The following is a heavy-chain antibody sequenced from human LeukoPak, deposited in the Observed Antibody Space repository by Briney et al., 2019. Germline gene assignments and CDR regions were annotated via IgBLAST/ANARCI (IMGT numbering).Heavy chain of an antibody. CDR3: ARHSGSSPHYFDY. CDR1: GGSISSYY. D-gene: IGHD1-26*01. J-gene: IGHJ4*02. Sequence: SETLSLTCTVSGGSISSYYWSWLRQPPGKGLEWIGFIYYSGSTHYKSSLKSRVTISVDTSRNQFSLRLSSVTAADMAVYYCARHSGSSPHYFDYWGQGTLVTVSS. V-gene: IGHV4-59*08. CDR2: IYYSGST.